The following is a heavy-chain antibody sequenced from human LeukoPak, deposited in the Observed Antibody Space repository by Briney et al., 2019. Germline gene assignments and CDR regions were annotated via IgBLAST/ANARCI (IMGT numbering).Heavy chain of an antibody. V-gene: IGHV3-9*01. J-gene: IGHJ4*02. Sequence: PGASLRLSCAASGFTFDDYAMHWVRQAPGKGLEWVSGISWNSGSIGYADSVKGRFTISRDNAKNSLYLQMNSLRAEDTALYYCAKGPIAVAGYFDYWGQGTLVTVSS. CDR2: ISWNSGSI. CDR1: GFTFDDYA. D-gene: IGHD6-19*01. CDR3: AKGPIAVAGYFDY.